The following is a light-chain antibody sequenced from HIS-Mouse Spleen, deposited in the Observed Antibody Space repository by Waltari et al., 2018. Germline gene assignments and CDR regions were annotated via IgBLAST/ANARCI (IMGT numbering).Light chain of an antibody. Sequence: QSVLTQPPSASGTPGQRVTISCSGSSSNIGSNYVYWYQQLPGTAPKLLIYRNNRRPSGVPYRFSGSKSGTSASLAISGVRSEDEADYYCAAWDDSLSGPVFGGGTKLTVL. CDR3: AAWDDSLSGPV. CDR2: RNN. CDR1: SSNIGSNY. J-gene: IGLJ3*02. V-gene: IGLV1-47*01.